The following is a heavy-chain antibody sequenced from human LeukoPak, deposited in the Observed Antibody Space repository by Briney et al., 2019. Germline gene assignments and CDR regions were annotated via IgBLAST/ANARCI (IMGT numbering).Heavy chain of an antibody. V-gene: IGHV4-34*01. D-gene: IGHD2-21*02. Sequence: SETLSLTCAVYGGSFSGYYWSWIRQPPGKGLEWIGEINHSGSTNYNPSLKGRVTISVDTSKNQFSLKLSSVTAADTAVYYCARYTVTAVGGVFDYWGQGTLVTVSS. J-gene: IGHJ4*02. CDR2: INHSGST. CDR3: ARYTVTAVGGVFDY. CDR1: GGSFSGYY.